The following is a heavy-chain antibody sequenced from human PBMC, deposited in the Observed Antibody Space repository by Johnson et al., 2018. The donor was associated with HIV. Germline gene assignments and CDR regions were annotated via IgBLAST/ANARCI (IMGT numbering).Heavy chain of an antibody. J-gene: IGHJ3*02. V-gene: IGHV3-53*01. CDR2: IYSGGST. D-gene: IGHD2/OR15-2a*01. CDR3: ARSFRQSGGGGPALPDAFDI. Sequence: VQLVESGGGLIQPGGSLRLSCAASGFTVSSNYMNWVRQAPGKGLEWVSVIYSGGSTYYADSVKGRFTISRDNSKNTLYLQMNSLRAEDTAVYYCARSFRQSGGGGPALPDAFDIWGQGTMVTVSS. CDR1: GFTVSSNY.